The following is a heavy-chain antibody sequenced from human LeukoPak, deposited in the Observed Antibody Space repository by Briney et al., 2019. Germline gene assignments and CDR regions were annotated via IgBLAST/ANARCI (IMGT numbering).Heavy chain of an antibody. CDR2: IYCSGST. Sequence: PSETLSLTCTVSGGSISSSSYYWGWIRQPPGKGLEWIGSIYCSGSTYHNPSLKSRVTISVDTSKNQFSLKLSSVTAADTAVYYCARLEGDCSSTSCYTGWFDPWGQGTLVTVSS. CDR3: ARLEGDCSSTSCYTGWFDP. J-gene: IGHJ5*02. CDR1: GGSISSSSYY. V-gene: IGHV4-39*01. D-gene: IGHD2-2*02.